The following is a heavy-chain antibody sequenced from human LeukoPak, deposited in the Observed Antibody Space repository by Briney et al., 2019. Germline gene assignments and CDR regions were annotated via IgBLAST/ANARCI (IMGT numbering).Heavy chain of an antibody. CDR3: ARGSTIDY. CDR2: MNPNSGNT. CDR1: GYTFTSYG. Sequence: ASVKVSCKASGYTFTSYGISWVRQATGQGLEWMGWMNPNSGNTGYAQKFQGRVTITRNTSISTAYMELGSLRSEDTAVYYCARGSTIDYWGQGTLVTVSS. J-gene: IGHJ4*02. V-gene: IGHV1-8*03.